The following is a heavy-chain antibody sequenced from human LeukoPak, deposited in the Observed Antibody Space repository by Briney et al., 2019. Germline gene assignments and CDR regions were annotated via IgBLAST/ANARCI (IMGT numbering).Heavy chain of an antibody. CDR2: ISGSGGST. V-gene: IGHV3-23*01. Sequence: GGSLRLSCAASGFTFSSYGMSWVRQAPGKGLEWVSAISGSGGSTYYADSVKGRFTISRDNSKNTLYLQMNSLRAEDTAVYYCARRAGAYSHPYDYWGQGTLVTVSS. CDR1: GFTFSSYG. J-gene: IGHJ4*02. CDR3: ARRAGAYSHPYDY. D-gene: IGHD4/OR15-4a*01.